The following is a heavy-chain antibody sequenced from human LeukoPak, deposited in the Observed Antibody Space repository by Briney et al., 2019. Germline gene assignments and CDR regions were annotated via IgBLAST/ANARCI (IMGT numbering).Heavy chain of an antibody. CDR1: GFTFSSYW. J-gene: IGHJ4*02. CDR3: AGSSPYDSSGYPDY. Sequence: GGSLRLSCAASGFTFSSYWMSWVRQAPGKGLEWVANIKQDGSEKYYVDSVKGRFTISRDNAKNSLYLQMNSLRAEDTAVYYCAGSSPYDSSGYPDYWGQGTLVTVSS. CDR2: IKQDGSEK. D-gene: IGHD3-22*01. V-gene: IGHV3-7*01.